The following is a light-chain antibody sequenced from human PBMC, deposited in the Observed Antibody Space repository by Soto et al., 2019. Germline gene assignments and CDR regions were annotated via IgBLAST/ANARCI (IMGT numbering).Light chain of an antibody. CDR3: QHYNIHPLT. Sequence: DVQMTQSPSSLSASVGDRVTITCRASQDINSYLAWYQQKPGNAPKSLIYAASSLQTGVPSRFSGSESWTDFTLNINNLKPEDSATYYCQHYNIHPLTCGGGTKVEIK. J-gene: IGKJ4*01. V-gene: IGKV1D-16*01. CDR1: QDINSY. CDR2: AAS.